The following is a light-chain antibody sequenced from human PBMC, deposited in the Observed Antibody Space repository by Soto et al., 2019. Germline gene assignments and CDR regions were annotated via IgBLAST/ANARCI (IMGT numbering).Light chain of an antibody. CDR2: EAS. CDR1: QDINGW. CDR3: QQYNSDPSS. V-gene: IGKV1-5*03. J-gene: IGKJ2*01. Sequence: DIQLTQFPPTLSASVGDRVIITCRPSQDINGWLAWYRQKPGKAPNLLISEASTLHTGVPSRFSGGGSGTEVTLTISSLQPDDSATFYCQQYNSDPSSFGQGTRLEIK.